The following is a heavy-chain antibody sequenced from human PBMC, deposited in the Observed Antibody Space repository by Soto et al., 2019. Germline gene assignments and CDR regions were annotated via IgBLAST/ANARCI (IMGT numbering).Heavy chain of an antibody. D-gene: IGHD2-21*01. CDR2: INNDGSST. V-gene: IGHV3-74*01. Sequence: EVQLVESGGGLVQPGGSLIVSCAASGFTFSSYWMHWVRQAPGKGLVWVSRINNDGSSTSYAESVKGRFTISRDNAKSTLYLEMSSLRPGDTAVYYCARDPLIGDTDYGLDVWGQGTTVTVS. CDR3: ARDPLIGDTDYGLDV. J-gene: IGHJ6*02. CDR1: GFTFSSYW.